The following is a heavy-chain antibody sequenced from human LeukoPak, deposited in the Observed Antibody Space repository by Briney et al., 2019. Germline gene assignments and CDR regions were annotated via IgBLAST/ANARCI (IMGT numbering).Heavy chain of an antibody. CDR2: IYSGGST. D-gene: IGHD2-2*01. V-gene: IGHV3-53*01. Sequence: GGSLRLSCAASGFPFSNYAMSWVRQAPGKGLEWVSVIYSGGSTYYADSVKGRFTISRDNSKNTLYLQMNSLRAEDTAVYYCASRVLGYCSSTSCYATFDYWGQGTLVTVSS. CDR1: GFPFSNYA. J-gene: IGHJ4*02. CDR3: ASRVLGYCSSTSCYATFDY.